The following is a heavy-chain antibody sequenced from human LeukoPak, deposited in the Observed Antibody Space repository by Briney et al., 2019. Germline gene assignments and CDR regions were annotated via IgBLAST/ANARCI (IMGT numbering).Heavy chain of an antibody. CDR2: IYYSGST. J-gene: IGHJ4*02. Sequence: SETLSLTCTVSGGSISSGDYYWSWIRQPPGKGLEWIGYIYYSGSTYYNPSLKSRVTISVDTSKNQFSLKLSSVTAADTAVYYCASSGSYREFDYWGQGTLVTVSS. D-gene: IGHD3-10*01. CDR3: ASSGSYREFDY. V-gene: IGHV4-30-4*08. CDR1: GGSISSGDYY.